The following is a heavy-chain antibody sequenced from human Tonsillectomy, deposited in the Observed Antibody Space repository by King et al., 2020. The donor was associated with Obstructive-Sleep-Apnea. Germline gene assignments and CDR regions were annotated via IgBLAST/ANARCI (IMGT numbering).Heavy chain of an antibody. CDR1: GYTSTSYY. V-gene: IGHV1-46*01. J-gene: IGHJ3*02. Sequence: QLVQSGAEVKKPGASVKVSCKASGYTSTSYYMHWVGQAPGQGLEWMGIINLSGGTANYAQKFQGRVTMTRETSTSTVYMEVSSLRSEDMAIYYCARDPGSSGFDIWGQGTMVTVSS. CDR3: ARDPGSSGFDI. CDR2: INLSGGTA. D-gene: IGHD6-25*01.